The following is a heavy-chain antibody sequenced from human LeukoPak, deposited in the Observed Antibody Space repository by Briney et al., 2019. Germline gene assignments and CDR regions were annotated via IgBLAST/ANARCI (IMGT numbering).Heavy chain of an antibody. CDR3: ARATTHIVVVPAAISYYYYGMDV. Sequence: SVKVSCKASGGTFSSYAISWVRQAPGQGLEWMGGIIPIFGTANYAQKFQGRVTITADEATSTAYMELSSLRSEDTAVYDCARATTHIVVVPAAISYYYYGMDVWGQGTTVTVS. D-gene: IGHD2-2*02. CDR2: IIPIFGTA. J-gene: IGHJ6*02. CDR1: GGTFSSYA. V-gene: IGHV1-69*13.